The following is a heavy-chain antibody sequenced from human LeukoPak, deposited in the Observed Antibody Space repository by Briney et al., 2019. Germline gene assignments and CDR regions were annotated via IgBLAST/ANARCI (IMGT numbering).Heavy chain of an antibody. CDR1: GGSISSGGYY. J-gene: IGHJ4*02. Sequence: PSETLSLTCTVSGGSISSGGYYWSWIRQHPGKGLEWIGYIYYSGSTYYNPSLKSRVTISVDTSKNQFSLKLSSVTAADTAVYYCAKDRRGYSYGYPLILPDYWGQGTLVTVSS. CDR2: IYYSGST. CDR3: AKDRRGYSYGYPLILPDY. V-gene: IGHV4-31*03. D-gene: IGHD5-18*01.